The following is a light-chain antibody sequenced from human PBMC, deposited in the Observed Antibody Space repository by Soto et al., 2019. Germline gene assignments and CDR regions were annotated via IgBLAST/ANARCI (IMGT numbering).Light chain of an antibody. CDR3: QQYGRSAIFT. CDR1: QSISGNY. Sequence: ELVLTQSPDSLSLSPGEGATLSCWASQSISGNYLAWYQQKPGRAPRLLIYGASTRATGIPDRFRGSGSGTDFSLTITRLEPEDFAVYYCQQYGRSAIFTLGPGTTV. J-gene: IGKJ3*01. CDR2: GAS. V-gene: IGKV3-20*01.